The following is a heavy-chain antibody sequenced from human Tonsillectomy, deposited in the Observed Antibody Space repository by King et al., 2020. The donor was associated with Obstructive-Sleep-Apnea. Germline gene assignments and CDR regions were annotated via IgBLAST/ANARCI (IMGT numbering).Heavy chain of an antibody. D-gene: IGHD1-14*01. CDR3: ARGSRTFDI. CDR2: MKPNSGNT. V-gene: IGHV1-8*01. CDR1: GYTFTSYD. Sequence: QLVQSGAEVKKPGASLKVYCKASGYTFTSYDINCLRQATGQGLEWMGWMKPNSGNTDYAQSFQVRVTMTRNTSISPAYMELSSLRSEDTAVYYCARGSRTFDIWGQGTMVTVSS. J-gene: IGHJ3*02.